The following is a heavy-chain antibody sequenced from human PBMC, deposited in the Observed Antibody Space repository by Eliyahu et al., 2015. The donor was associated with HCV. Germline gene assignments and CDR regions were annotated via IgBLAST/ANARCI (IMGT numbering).Heavy chain of an antibody. CDR2: IDPSDSYT. CDR1: GYSFTSYW. D-gene: IGHD2-2*01. J-gene: IGHJ6*02. Sequence: EVQLVQSGAEVKKPGESLRISCKGSGYSFTSYWISWVRQMPGKGLEWMGRIDPSDSYTNYSPSFQGHVTISADKSISTAYLQWSSLKASDTAMYYCARVCSSTSCYWDYYYYGMDVWGQGTTVTVSS. V-gene: IGHV5-10-1*03. CDR3: ARVCSSTSCYWDYYYYGMDV.